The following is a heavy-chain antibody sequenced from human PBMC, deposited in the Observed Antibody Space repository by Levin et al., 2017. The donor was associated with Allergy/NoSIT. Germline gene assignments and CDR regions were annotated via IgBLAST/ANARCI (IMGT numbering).Heavy chain of an antibody. CDR1: GFSFSKSG. Sequence: GGSLRLSCAASGFSFSKSGMNWVRQAPGQGLEWVSYIRPTSEITHYADSVKGRFTISRDNAENSLYLQMNSLRAEDTAIYYCARELTKVRGGMDVWGQGTTVTVSS. D-gene: IGHD1-1*01. V-gene: IGHV3-48*04. CDR3: ARELTKVRGGMDV. J-gene: IGHJ6*02. CDR2: IRPTSEIT.